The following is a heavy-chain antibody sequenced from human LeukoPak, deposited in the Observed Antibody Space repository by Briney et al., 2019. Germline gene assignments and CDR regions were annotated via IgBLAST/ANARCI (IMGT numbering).Heavy chain of an antibody. CDR1: GGSISSSSYY. D-gene: IGHD1-14*01. J-gene: IGHJ4*02. Sequence: PSETLSLTCTVSGGSISSSSYYWGWIRQPPGKGLEWIGSVYYSGTTYYNPSLKSRVTIFVDTSKNQFSLKLNSVTAADTAVYYCTRHHHNPTYDYWGQGTLVTVSS. CDR3: TRHHHNPTYDY. V-gene: IGHV4-39*01. CDR2: VYYSGTT.